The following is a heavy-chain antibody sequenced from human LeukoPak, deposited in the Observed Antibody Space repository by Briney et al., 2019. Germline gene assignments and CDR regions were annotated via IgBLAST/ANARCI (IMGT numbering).Heavy chain of an antibody. CDR2: INHSGST. Sequence: KPSETLSLTCAVYGGSFSGYYWSWIRQPPGKGLEWVGEINHSGSTNYNPSLKSRVTISVDTSKNQFSLKLSSVTAADTAVYYCARGEEYYGSGSYYNRGFGYWGQGTLVTVSS. J-gene: IGHJ4*02. V-gene: IGHV4-34*01. CDR1: GGSFSGYY. D-gene: IGHD3-10*01. CDR3: ARGEEYYGSGSYYNRGFGY.